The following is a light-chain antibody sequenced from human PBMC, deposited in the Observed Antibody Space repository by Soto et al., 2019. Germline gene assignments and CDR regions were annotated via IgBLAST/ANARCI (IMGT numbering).Light chain of an antibody. CDR3: SSYTGSSSIL. CDR2: EVN. Sequence: QSVLTQPASVSASPGQSITISCTGTSSDIGDYNYVSWYQQHPGKAPKLMIYEVNNRPSGVSNRFSGSKSGNTASLSISGLQPEDEADYYCSSYTGSSSILFGGGTKLTVL. V-gene: IGLV2-14*01. J-gene: IGLJ2*01. CDR1: SSDIGDYNY.